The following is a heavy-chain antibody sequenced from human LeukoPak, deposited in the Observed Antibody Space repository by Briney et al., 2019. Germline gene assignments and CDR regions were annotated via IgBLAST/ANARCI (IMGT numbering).Heavy chain of an antibody. V-gene: IGHV4-31*03. Sequence: PSQTLSLTSTVSGGSISSGGYYWSWIRQHPGKGLEWIGYIYYSGSTYYNQSLKSRDTMSVDTSKNQFSLKLSSVTAADTAVYYCARNFGLERPRLEFSTFDIWGQGTMVTVSS. J-gene: IGHJ3*02. CDR2: IYYSGST. CDR3: ARNFGLERPRLEFSTFDI. D-gene: IGHD1-1*01. CDR1: GGSISSGGYY.